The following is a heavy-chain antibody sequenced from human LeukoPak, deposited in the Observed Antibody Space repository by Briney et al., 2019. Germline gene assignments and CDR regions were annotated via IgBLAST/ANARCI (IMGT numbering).Heavy chain of an antibody. J-gene: IGHJ4*02. CDR2: IYSGGST. V-gene: IGHV3-66*01. CDR3: AKDPFLGGAITTRGDY. D-gene: IGHD1-1*01. CDR1: GFTVSSNY. Sequence: PGGSLRLSCAASGFTVSSNYMSWVRRAPGKGLEWVSGIYSGGSTYYADSVKGRFTISRDNSKNTLYLQMNSLRAEDTAVYYCAKDPFLGGAITTRGDYWGQGTLVTVSS.